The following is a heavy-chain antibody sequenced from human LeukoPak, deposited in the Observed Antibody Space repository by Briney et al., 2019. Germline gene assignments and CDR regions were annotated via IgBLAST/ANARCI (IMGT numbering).Heavy chain of an antibody. J-gene: IGHJ4*02. V-gene: IGHV3-23*01. Sequence: GGSLRLSCAASGFTFTTYAMSWVRQAPGKGLEWVSAISGSGGSTYYADSVKGRLTISRDNSKSTVYLQMNTLRAEDTAVYYCAKGLDYYGSGSYDHWGQGTLVTVSS. D-gene: IGHD3-10*01. CDR2: ISGSGGST. CDR3: AKGLDYYGSGSYDH. CDR1: GFTFTTYA.